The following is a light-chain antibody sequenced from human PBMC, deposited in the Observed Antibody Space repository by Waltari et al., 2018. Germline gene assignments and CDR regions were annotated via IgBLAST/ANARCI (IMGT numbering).Light chain of an antibody. CDR1: QRISSW. J-gene: IGKJ1*01. Sequence: DIQMTQSPSTLSASVGDRVTITCRASQRISSWLAWYQKKPGKAPNLMIYDVSSLESGVPSRFSGSGSGTEFTLTISSLQPDDFATYYCHQYNSYPWTFGQGTKVEIK. CDR2: DVS. V-gene: IGKV1-5*01. CDR3: HQYNSYPWT.